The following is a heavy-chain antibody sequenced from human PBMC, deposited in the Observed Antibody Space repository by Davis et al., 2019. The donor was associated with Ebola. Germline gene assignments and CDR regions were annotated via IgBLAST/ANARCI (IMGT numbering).Heavy chain of an antibody. CDR2: INPNSGGT. D-gene: IGHD3-3*01. J-gene: IGHJ4*02. V-gene: IGHV1-2*06. Sequence: AASVKVSCKASGYTFTGYYMHWVRQAPGQGLEWMGRINPNSGGTNYAQKFQGRVTMTRDTSISTAYMELSSLRSEDTAVYYCARARYDFWSGYFPQGYFDYWGQGTLVTVSS. CDR3: ARARYDFWSGYFPQGYFDY. CDR1: GYTFTGYY.